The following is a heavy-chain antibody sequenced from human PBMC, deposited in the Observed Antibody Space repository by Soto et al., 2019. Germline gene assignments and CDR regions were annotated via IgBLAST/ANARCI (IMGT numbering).Heavy chain of an antibody. V-gene: IGHV1-69*01. D-gene: IGHD6-19*01. J-gene: IGHJ5*02. CDR2: IIPIFGTA. CDR3: ARPIAVAGRVWFAP. Sequence: HHSLGQGLEWMGGIIPIFGTANYAQKFQGRVTITADESTSTAYMELSSLRSEDTAVYYCARPIAVAGRVWFAPWRQGTLVTVSS.